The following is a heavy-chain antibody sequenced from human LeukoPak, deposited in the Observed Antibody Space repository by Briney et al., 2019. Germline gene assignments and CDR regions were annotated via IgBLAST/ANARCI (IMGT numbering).Heavy chain of an antibody. Sequence: ASVTVSCTASGYTFTSYYMHWVRQAPGQGLEWMGIINPSGGSTSYAQKFQGRVTMTRDTSTSTVYMELSSLRSEDTAVYYCVRDIIDYYDSSGPNFDYWGQGTLVTVSS. CDR3: VRDIIDYYDSSGPNFDY. V-gene: IGHV1-46*01. CDR2: INPSGGST. D-gene: IGHD3-22*01. J-gene: IGHJ4*02. CDR1: GYTFTSYY.